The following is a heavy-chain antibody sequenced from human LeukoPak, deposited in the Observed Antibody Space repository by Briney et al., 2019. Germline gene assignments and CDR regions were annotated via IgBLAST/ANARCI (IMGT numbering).Heavy chain of an antibody. Sequence: PGGSLRLSCAASGFTFSSYGMHWVRQAPGKGLEWVAVIWYDGSNKYYADSVKGRFTISRDNSKNTLYLQMNSLRAEDTAVYYCARDSTDYGDYVLFDYWGQGALVTVSS. CDR1: GFTFSSYG. V-gene: IGHV3-33*01. CDR2: IWYDGSNK. J-gene: IGHJ4*02. CDR3: ARDSTDYGDYVLFDY. D-gene: IGHD4-17*01.